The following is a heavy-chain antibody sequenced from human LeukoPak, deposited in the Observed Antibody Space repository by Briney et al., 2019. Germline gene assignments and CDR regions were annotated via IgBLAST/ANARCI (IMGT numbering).Heavy chain of an antibody. CDR1: GFTFSSYW. CDR2: INTDGSST. Sequence: GGSLRLSCAASGFTFSSYWMHWVRQAPGKGLAWVSRINTDGSSTSYADSVKGRFTISRDNSKNSLFLQMNSLRPEDTALYYCAKDSGASYSLSFDYWGQGTLVTVSS. J-gene: IGHJ4*02. CDR3: AKDSGASYSLSFDY. D-gene: IGHD1-26*01. V-gene: IGHV3-74*01.